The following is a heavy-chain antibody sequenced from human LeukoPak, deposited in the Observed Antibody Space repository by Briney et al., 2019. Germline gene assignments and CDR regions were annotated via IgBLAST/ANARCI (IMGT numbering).Heavy chain of an antibody. Sequence: GGSLRLSCAASGFTFSTYSMNWVRQAPGKGLEWVGFIRSKAYGGTTEYAASVKGRFTISRDDSKSIAYLQMNSLKTEDTAVYYCTRARMVRGVTIFDYWGQGTLVTVSS. J-gene: IGHJ4*02. D-gene: IGHD3-10*01. CDR3: TRARMVRGVTIFDY. CDR1: GFTFSTYS. CDR2: IRSKAYGGTT. V-gene: IGHV3-49*04.